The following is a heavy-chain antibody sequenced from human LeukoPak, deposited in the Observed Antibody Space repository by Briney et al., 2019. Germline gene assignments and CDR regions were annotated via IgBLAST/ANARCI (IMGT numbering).Heavy chain of an antibody. Sequence: PSETLSLTCTVSGGSISSSSYYWGWIRQPPGKGLEWIGSIYYSGSTYYNPSLKSRVTISVDTSKNQFSLKLSSVTAADTAVYYCARGSPKPDSGRGYYYYMDVWGKGTTVTVSS. CDR1: GGSISSSSYY. J-gene: IGHJ6*03. V-gene: IGHV4-39*07. CDR3: ARGSPKPDSGRGYYYYMDV. D-gene: IGHD3-10*01. CDR2: IYYSGST.